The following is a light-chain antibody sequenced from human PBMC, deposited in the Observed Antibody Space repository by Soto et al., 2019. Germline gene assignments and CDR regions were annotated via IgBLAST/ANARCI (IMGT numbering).Light chain of an antibody. V-gene: IGLV1-44*01. CDR2: NND. J-gene: IGLJ2*01. Sequence: QSVLTQPPSASGTPGQRVTISCSGSSSNIGSHAVNWYQHIPRTAPKLLMYNNDQRPSGVPDRFSGSRSGSSASLAISGLQSEDEADYYCAAWDDSLNNVLFGGGTKLTVL. CDR1: SSNIGSHA. CDR3: AAWDDSLNNVL.